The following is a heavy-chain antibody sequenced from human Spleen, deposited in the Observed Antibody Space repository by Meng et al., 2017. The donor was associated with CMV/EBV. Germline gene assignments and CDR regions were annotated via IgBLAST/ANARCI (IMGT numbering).Heavy chain of an antibody. CDR1: GGSISSYY. D-gene: IGHD6-13*01. CDR3: TYSSSWLTHPLFDY. J-gene: IGHJ4*02. CDR2: IYNSGST. Sequence: QVQLQESGPGLVTPSETLSLTGTASGGSISSYYWSWIRQPAGKGLEWIGRIYNSGSTNYNPSLKSRVTMSVDTSKNQFSLKLSSVTAADTAVYYCTYSSSWLTHPLFDYWGQGTLVTVSS. V-gene: IGHV4-4*07.